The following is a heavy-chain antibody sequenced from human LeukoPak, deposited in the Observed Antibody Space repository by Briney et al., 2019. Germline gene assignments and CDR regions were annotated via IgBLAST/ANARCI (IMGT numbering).Heavy chain of an antibody. CDR3: ARGGGLDV. Sequence: PGGSLRLSCAASGFTFSNYWMSWLRQAPGKGLEWVASINHNGNVNYYVDSVKGRFTISRDNAKNSLYLQMSNLRAEDTAVYFCARGGGLDVWGQGATVTVSS. J-gene: IGHJ6*02. V-gene: IGHV3-7*03. CDR1: GFTFSNYW. CDR2: INHNGNVN. D-gene: IGHD3-16*01.